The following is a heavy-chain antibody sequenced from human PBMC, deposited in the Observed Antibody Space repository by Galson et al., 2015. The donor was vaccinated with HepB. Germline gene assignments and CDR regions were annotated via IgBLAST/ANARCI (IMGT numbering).Heavy chain of an antibody. Sequence: SLRLSCAASGFTFSDYYMSWIRQAPGKGLEWVSYISSSSSYTNYADSVKGRFTISRDNAKNSLYLQMNSLRAEDTAVYYCARFRDYDFWSGYYRRVDYYGMDVWGQGTTVAVSS. CDR1: GFTFSDYY. J-gene: IGHJ6*02. CDR2: ISSSSSYT. D-gene: IGHD3-3*01. CDR3: ARFRDYDFWSGYYRRVDYYGMDV. V-gene: IGHV3-11*06.